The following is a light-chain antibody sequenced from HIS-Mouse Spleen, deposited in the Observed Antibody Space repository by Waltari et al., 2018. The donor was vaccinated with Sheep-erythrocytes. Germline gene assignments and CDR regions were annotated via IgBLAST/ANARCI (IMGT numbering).Light chain of an antibody. CDR3: AAWDDSLNGWV. CDR1: SSDVGGYNY. Sequence: QSALTQPRSVSGSPGQSVTISCTGTSSDVGGYNYVSWYQQHPGKAPKLMIYDELLPAGVSDRFSGSKSGTSASLAISGLQSEDEADYYCAAWDDSLNGWVFGGGTKLTVL. J-gene: IGLJ3*02. V-gene: IGLV2-11*01. CDR2: DE.